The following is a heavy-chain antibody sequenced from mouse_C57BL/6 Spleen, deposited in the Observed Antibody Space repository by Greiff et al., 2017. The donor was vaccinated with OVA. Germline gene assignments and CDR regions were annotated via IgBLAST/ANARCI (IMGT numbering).Heavy chain of an antibody. CDR3: ATFYYGSSFFAY. D-gene: IGHD1-1*01. V-gene: IGHV2-6*01. J-gene: IGHJ3*01. CDR2: IWGVGST. Sequence: VHLVESGPGLVAPSQSLSITCTVSGFSLTSYGVDWVRQSPGKGLEWLGVIWGVGSTNYNSALKSRLSISKDNSKSQVFLKMNSLQTDDTAMYYCATFYYGSSFFAYWGQGTLVTVSA. CDR1: GFSLTSYG.